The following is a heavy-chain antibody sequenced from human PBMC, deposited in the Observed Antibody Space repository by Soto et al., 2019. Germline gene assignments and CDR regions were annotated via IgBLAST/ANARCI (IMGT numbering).Heavy chain of an antibody. CDR2: IYYSGST. Sequence: LSLTCTVSGGSISSYYWSWIRQPPGKGLEWIGYIYYSGSTNYNPSLRSRVTISVDTSKNQFSLKLSSVTAADTAVYYCARKYAGRDYDAFDIWGQGTMVTVSS. CDR3: ARKYAGRDYDAFDI. CDR1: GGSISSYY. J-gene: IGHJ3*02. D-gene: IGHD1-1*01. V-gene: IGHV4-59*01.